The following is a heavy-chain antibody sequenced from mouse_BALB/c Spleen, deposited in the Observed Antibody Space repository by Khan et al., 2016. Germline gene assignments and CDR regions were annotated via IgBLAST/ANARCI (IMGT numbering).Heavy chain of an antibody. CDR2: ISSGGST. J-gene: IGHJ2*01. Sequence: EVELVESGGGLVKPGGSLKLSCAASGFTFSSYAMSWVRQTPEKRLEWVGSISSGGSTYYPDSVNGRFTITRENDRNSLYLQMSRLRSEDTAMYYCARGGNYYFDYWGQGTTLTVSS. CDR1: GFTFSSYA. D-gene: IGHD2-1*01. CDR3: ARGGNYYFDY. V-gene: IGHV5-6-5*01.